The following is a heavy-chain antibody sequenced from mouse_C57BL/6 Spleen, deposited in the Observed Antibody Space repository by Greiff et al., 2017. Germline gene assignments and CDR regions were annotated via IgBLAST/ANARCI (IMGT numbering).Heavy chain of an antibody. V-gene: IGHV1-15*01. Sequence: VQLMESGAELVRPGASVTLSCKASGYTFTDYEMHWVKQTPVHGLEWIGAIDPETGGTAYNQKFKGKAILTADKSSSTAYMELRSLTSEDSAVYYCANWEDAMDYWGQGTSVTVSS. CDR2: IDPETGGT. J-gene: IGHJ4*01. CDR3: ANWEDAMDY. CDR1: GYTFTDYE. D-gene: IGHD4-1*01.